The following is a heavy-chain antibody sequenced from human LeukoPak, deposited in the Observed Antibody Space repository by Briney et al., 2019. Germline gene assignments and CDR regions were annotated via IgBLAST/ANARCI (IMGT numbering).Heavy chain of an antibody. Sequence: GGSLRLSCAASGFTLSSHAMSWVRQGPGKGLEWVSAISVSGNTYHADSVKGRFTISRDNAKNSVYLQMNSLRAEDTAVYYCARVRIGIVVVITNNYYSDYWGQGTLVTVSS. CDR2: ISVSGNT. D-gene: IGHD3-22*01. J-gene: IGHJ4*02. CDR3: ARVRIGIVVVITNNYYSDY. V-gene: IGHV3-23*01. CDR1: GFTLSSHA.